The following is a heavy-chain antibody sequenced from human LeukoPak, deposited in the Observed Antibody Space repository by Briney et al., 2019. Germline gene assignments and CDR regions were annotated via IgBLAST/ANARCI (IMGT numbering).Heavy chain of an antibody. D-gene: IGHD3-10*01. CDR1: GGSISSNSYY. Sequence: PSETLSLTCTVSGGSISSNSYYWSWIRQSPEKGLEWIGEINHSGSTNYNPSLKSRLIVSMDASQNHFSMNLRSVTAADRAIYYCARRRWEGFGGSFDIWGQGTTVTVSS. V-gene: IGHV4-39*07. CDR3: ARRRWEGFGGSFDI. CDR2: INHSGST. J-gene: IGHJ3*02.